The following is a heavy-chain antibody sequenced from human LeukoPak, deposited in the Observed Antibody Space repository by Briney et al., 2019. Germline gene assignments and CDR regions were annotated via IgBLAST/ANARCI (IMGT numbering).Heavy chain of an antibody. Sequence: SETLSLTCTVSGGSISSGDYYWSWIRQPPGKGLEWIGCIYYSGSTYYNPSLKSRVTISVDTSKNQFSLKLSSVTAADTAVYYCARGDSFNGDFDYWGQGTLVTVSS. J-gene: IGHJ4*02. CDR2: IYYSGST. CDR3: ARGDSFNGDFDY. V-gene: IGHV4-30-4*01. D-gene: IGHD4-17*01. CDR1: GGSISSGDYY.